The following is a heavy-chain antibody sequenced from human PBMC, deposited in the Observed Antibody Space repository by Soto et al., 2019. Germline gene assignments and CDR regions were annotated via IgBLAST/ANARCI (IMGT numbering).Heavy chain of an antibody. CDR2: IWYDGSIE. Sequence: QVPLVESGGGVVPPGRSLSLSCAASGFTFSRYGMHWVRQAPGKGLEWVALIWYDGSIEDYADSLKGRFTISRDNSKNTLDRQMNSLRDEDTAVYYCASEGLGAFDTWGQGTMVTVSS. CDR3: ASEGLGAFDT. J-gene: IGHJ3*02. CDR1: GFTFSRYG. V-gene: IGHV3-33*01.